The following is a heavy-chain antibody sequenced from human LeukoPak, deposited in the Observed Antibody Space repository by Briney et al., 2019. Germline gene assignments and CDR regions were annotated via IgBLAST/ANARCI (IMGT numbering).Heavy chain of an antibody. CDR1: GGSISSYY. D-gene: IGHD3-10*01. V-gene: IGHV4-59*01. J-gene: IGHJ3*02. CDR2: IYYSGST. Sequence: KPSETLSLTCTVSGGSISSYYWSWIRQPPGKGLEWIGYIYYSGSTNYNPSLKSRVTISVDTSKNQFSLKLSSVTAADTAVYYCARNYGSGGAFDIWGQGTMVTVSS. CDR3: ARNYGSGGAFDI.